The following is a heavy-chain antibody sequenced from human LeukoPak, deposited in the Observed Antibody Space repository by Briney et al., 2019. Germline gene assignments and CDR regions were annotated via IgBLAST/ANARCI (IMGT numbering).Heavy chain of an antibody. Sequence: GGSLRLSCAASGFTFSDYWMAWVRQAPGKGLECVANIMQDGSEKYFVDSVKGRFTISGDNAKNSLYLRMNSLRAEDTAVYFCARDPSGTLFDFWGQGALVTVSS. CDR2: IMQDGSEK. V-gene: IGHV3-7*01. CDR3: ARDPSGTLFDF. J-gene: IGHJ4*02. D-gene: IGHD1-26*01. CDR1: GFTFSDYW.